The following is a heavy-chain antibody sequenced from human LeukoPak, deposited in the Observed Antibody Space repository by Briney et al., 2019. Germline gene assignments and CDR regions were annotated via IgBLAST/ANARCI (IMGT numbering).Heavy chain of an antibody. CDR3: ARAIIAAAPPDY. V-gene: IGHV4-30-4*01. CDR2: IYYSGST. D-gene: IGHD6-13*01. Sequence: PSETLSLTCTVSGGSISSGDYYWSWIRQPPGKGLEWIGHIYYSGSTYYNPSLKSRVTISVDTSKNQFSLKLSSVTAADTAVYYCARAIIAAAPPDYWGQGTLVTVSS. J-gene: IGHJ4*02. CDR1: GGSISSGDYY.